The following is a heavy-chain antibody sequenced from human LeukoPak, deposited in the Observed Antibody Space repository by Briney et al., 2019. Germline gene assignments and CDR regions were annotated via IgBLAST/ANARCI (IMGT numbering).Heavy chain of an antibody. CDR1: GGSISSYY. J-gene: IGHJ4*02. CDR2: IYYSGST. Sequence: PSETLSLTCTVSGGSISSYYWSWIRQPPGKGLEWIGYIYYSGSTNYNPSLKSRVTISVDTSKNQFSLKLSSVTAADTAVYYCARRGSSSWTSFDYWGQGTLVTVSS. D-gene: IGHD6-13*01. V-gene: IGHV4-59*08. CDR3: ARRGSSSWTSFDY.